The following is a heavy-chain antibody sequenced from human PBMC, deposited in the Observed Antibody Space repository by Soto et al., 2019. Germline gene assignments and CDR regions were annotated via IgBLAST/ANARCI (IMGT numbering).Heavy chain of an antibody. CDR1: GGSISSSSYY. CDR2: IYYSGST. V-gene: IGHV4-39*01. J-gene: IGHJ2*01. Sequence: QLQLQESGPGLVKPSETLSLTCTVSGGSISSSSYYWGWIRQPPGKGLEWIGSIYYSGSTYYNPSLKSRVTISVDTSKNQFSLKLSSVTAADTAVYYCARRPPNWGRDWYFDLWGRGTLVTVSS. D-gene: IGHD7-27*01. CDR3: ARRPPNWGRDWYFDL.